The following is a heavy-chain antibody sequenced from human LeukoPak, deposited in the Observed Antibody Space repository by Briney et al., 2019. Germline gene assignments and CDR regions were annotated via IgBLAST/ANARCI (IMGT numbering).Heavy chain of an antibody. CDR3: AREGGGYCSCTSCYGRSGGYDY. Sequence: SVKVSCKASVGTFSSYAISWVRQAPGQGLEWMGRIIPILGIANCAQKFQGRVTITADKSTSTAYMELSSLRSEDTAVYYCAREGGGYCSCTSCYGRSGGYDYWGQGTLVTVSS. CDR2: IIPILGIA. CDR1: VGTFSSYA. D-gene: IGHD2-2*01. V-gene: IGHV1-69*04. J-gene: IGHJ4*02.